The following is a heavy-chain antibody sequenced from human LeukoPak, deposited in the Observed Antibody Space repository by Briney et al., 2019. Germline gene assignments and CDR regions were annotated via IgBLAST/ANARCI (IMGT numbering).Heavy chain of an antibody. D-gene: IGHD2-2*01. J-gene: IGHJ4*02. CDR2: LSGSGYNT. Sequence: SGGSLRLSCAASGFTFSAYVMHWVRQAPGKGLEWVSSLSGSGYNTYYADSVKGRFTISRDNSKNTVYLQMNSLRAEDTAVYYCAKDPYGTRYFDYWGQGTLVTVSS. CDR3: AKDPYGTRYFDY. V-gene: IGHV3-23*01. CDR1: GFTFSAYV.